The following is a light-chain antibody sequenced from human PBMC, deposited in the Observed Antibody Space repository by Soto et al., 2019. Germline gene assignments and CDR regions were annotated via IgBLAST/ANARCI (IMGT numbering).Light chain of an antibody. Sequence: IQMTQSPLSLSASVGDRVIITCRASRDIGNDLGWYQQKPGKAPKLLIFAASTLHSGVPSRFSGSGSGTVFTLPISSLHPEDFATYFCLQDYDLPRTFGQGTTV. CDR3: LQDYDLPRT. V-gene: IGKV1-6*01. J-gene: IGKJ1*01. CDR2: AAS. CDR1: RDIGND.